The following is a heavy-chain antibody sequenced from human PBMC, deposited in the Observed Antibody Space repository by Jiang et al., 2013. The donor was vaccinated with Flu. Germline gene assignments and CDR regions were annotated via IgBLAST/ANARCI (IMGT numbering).Heavy chain of an antibody. J-gene: IGHJ6*02. Sequence: QSGSELKKPGASVKVSCKASGYPFTTFAMNWVRQAPGQGPEWMGWINTNTGNPTFAQGFTGRFVFSLDTSVSTTYLQISSLKADDPAVYFCARGFSPYYGMDVWGQGTTVTVSS. CDR1: GYPFTTFA. V-gene: IGHV7-4-1*02. CDR3: ARGFSPYYGMDV. CDR2: INTNTGNP.